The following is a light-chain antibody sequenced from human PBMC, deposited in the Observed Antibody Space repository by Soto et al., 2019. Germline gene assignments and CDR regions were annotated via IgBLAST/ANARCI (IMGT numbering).Light chain of an antibody. CDR3: QHYDSLPIT. CDR1: QTVSSS. V-gene: IGKV3-20*01. J-gene: IGKJ5*01. Sequence: EIVLTQSPGTLSLSPGERATLSCRASQTVSSSLAWYQQKPGQAPRLLIYGASTRATGIPARFSGSGSGTDFTLTISRLEPEDFAVFYCQHYDSLPITFGQGTRLEIK. CDR2: GAS.